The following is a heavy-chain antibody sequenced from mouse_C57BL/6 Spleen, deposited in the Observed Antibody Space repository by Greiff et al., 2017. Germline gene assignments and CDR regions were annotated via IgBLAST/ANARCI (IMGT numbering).Heavy chain of an antibody. CDR3: ARDTGTGYYFDY. D-gene: IGHD4-1*01. CDR1: GFTFSDYY. CDR2: INYDGSST. Sequence: EVKLMESEGGLVQPGSSMKLSCTASGFTFSDYYMAWVRQVPEKGLEWVANINYDGSSTYYLDSLKSRFIISRDNAKNILYLQMSSLKSEDTATYYCARDTGTGYYFDYWGQGTTLTVSS. J-gene: IGHJ2*01. V-gene: IGHV5-16*01.